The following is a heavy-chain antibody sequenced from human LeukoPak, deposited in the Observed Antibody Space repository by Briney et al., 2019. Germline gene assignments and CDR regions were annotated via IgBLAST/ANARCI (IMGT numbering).Heavy chain of an antibody. CDR1: GGTFSRYA. CDR2: IIPIFGTA. V-gene: IGHV1-69*13. Sequence: GASVTVSCTASGGTFSRYAISWVRQAPGQGLEWMGGIIPIFGTANYAQKFQGRVTITADESTSTAYMELSSLRSDDTAVYYCARDRSSSSTLIDAFDIWGQGTMVTVSS. D-gene: IGHD6-6*01. J-gene: IGHJ3*02. CDR3: ARDRSSSSTLIDAFDI.